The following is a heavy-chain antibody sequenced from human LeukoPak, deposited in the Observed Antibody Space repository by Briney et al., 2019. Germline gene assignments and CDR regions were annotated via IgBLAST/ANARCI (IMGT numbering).Heavy chain of an antibody. V-gene: IGHV1-18*01. J-gene: IGHJ6*03. CDR1: GYTFTSYG. Sequence: GASVKVSCKASGYTFTSYGISWVRQSPGQGLEWMGWISAYNGNTNYAQKLQGRATMTTDTSTSTDYMELRSLTSVDTAVYYCARAPYYYDSSGYNLIYGGERYYYYYMDVWGKGTTVTVSS. CDR2: ISAYNGNT. CDR3: ARAPYYYDSSGYNLIYGGERYYYYYMDV. D-gene: IGHD3-22*01.